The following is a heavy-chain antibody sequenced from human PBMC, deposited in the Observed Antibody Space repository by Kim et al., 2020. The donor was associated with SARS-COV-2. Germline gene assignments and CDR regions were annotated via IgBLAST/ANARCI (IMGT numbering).Heavy chain of an antibody. CDR3: ARSRGHYGSGTHTGGDYGMDV. J-gene: IGHJ6*02. D-gene: IGHD3-10*01. CDR2: ITPFNGNT. Sequence: SVKVSCKASGYTFTYRYLHWVRQAPGQALEWMGWITPFNGNTNYAQKFQDRVTITRDRSMSTAYMELSSLRSEDTAMYYCARSRGHYGSGTHTGGDYGMDVWGQGTTVTVSS. V-gene: IGHV1-45*02. CDR1: GYTFTYRY.